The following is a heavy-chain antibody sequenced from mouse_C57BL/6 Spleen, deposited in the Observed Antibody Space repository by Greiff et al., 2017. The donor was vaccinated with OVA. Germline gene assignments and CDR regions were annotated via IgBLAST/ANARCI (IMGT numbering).Heavy chain of an antibody. CDR2: IHPNSGST. J-gene: IGHJ2*01. CDR3: ARSRGYYVDY. V-gene: IGHV1-64*01. CDR1: GYTFTSYW. D-gene: IGHD1-1*02. Sequence: QVQLQQPGAELVKPGASVTLSCPASGYTFTSYWLHWLKQRPGQGLEWIGMIHPNSGSTNYNEKFKSKATLTVDKSSSTAYMQLSSLTSEDSAVYYCARSRGYYVDYWGQGTTLTVSS.